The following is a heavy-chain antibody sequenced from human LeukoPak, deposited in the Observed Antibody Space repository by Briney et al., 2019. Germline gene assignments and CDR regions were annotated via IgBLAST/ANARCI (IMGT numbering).Heavy chain of an antibody. Sequence: GGSLRLSCAASGFTFSSYGMHWVRQAPGKGLEWVAVISYDGSNKYYADSVKGRFTISRDNSKNTLYLQMNSLRAEDTAVYYCARVPMIVKAYYFDYWGQGTLVTVSS. D-gene: IGHD3-22*01. J-gene: IGHJ4*02. CDR1: GFTFSSYG. V-gene: IGHV3-30*03. CDR2: ISYDGSNK. CDR3: ARVPMIVKAYYFDY.